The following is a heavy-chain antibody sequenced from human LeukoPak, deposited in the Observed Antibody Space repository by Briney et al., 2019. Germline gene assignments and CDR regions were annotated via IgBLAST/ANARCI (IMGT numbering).Heavy chain of an antibody. D-gene: IGHD5-12*01. CDR1: GFTFSSYS. Sequence: PGGSLRLSCVASGFTFSSYSMNWVRQAPGKGLEWVSFISRTSSSIYYAESVKGRFTISRDNAKNSLYLQMSSLSGEDTAVYYCARDSGYANFDYWGQGILVTVSS. CDR2: ISRTSSSI. V-gene: IGHV3-21*01. J-gene: IGHJ4*02. CDR3: ARDSGYANFDY.